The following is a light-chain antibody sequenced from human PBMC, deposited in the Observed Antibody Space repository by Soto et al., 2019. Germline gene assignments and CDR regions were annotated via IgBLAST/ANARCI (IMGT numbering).Light chain of an antibody. J-gene: IGKJ1*01. Sequence: EIVLTQSPVTLSLSPGERATLSCWASQSVSSSYLAWYQQKPGQAPRLLIYGASSRATDIPDRFSGSGSGTDFTLTISRLEPEDFAVYYCQQYGRSPRTFGQGTKVDIK. CDR3: QQYGRSPRT. CDR2: GAS. V-gene: IGKV3-20*01. CDR1: QSVSSSY.